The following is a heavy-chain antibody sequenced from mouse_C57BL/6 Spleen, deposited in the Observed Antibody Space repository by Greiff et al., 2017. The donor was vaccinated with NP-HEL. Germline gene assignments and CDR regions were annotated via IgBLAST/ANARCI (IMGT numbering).Heavy chain of an antibody. J-gene: IGHJ4*01. CDR1: GYTFTSYW. V-gene: IGHV1-55*01. CDR2: IYPGSGST. D-gene: IGHD1-1*01. Sequence: QVQLQQPGAELVKPGASVKMSCKASGYTFTSYWITWVKQRPGQGLEWIGDIYPGSGSTNYNEKFKSKATLTVDTSSSTAYMQLSSLTSEDSAVYYCARSYVVATPYAMDYWGQGTSVTVSS. CDR3: ARSYVVATPYAMDY.